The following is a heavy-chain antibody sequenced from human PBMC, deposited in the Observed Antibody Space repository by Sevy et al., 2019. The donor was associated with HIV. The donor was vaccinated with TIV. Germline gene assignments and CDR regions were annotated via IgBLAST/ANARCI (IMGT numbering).Heavy chain of an antibody. J-gene: IGHJ4*02. D-gene: IGHD2-2*01. Sequence: GGSLRLSCAASGFTFSDYYMNWVRQAPGKGLEWVSSISGRSSYIHYADSVRGRFTISMDNAKNSLYLQMNSLRADDTAVYFCARDGGCSSTSCLLYFDSWGQGALVTVSS. CDR2: ISGRSSYI. CDR1: GFTFSDYY. V-gene: IGHV3-21*06. CDR3: ARDGGCSSTSCLLYFDS.